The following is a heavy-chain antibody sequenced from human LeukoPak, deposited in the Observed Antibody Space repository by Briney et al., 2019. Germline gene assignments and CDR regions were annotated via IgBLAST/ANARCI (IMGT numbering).Heavy chain of an antibody. V-gene: IGHV3-15*01. CDR2: IKSKTDGGTT. D-gene: IGHD1-26*01. J-gene: IGHJ4*02. CDR3: ARRRGSYSDDY. CDR1: GFTFSNAW. Sequence: KTGGSLRLSCAASGFTFSNAWMSWVRQAPGKGLEWVGRIKSKTDGGTTDYAAPVKGRFTISRDDSKNTLYLQMNSLRAEDTAVYYCARRRGSYSDDYWGQGTLVTVSS.